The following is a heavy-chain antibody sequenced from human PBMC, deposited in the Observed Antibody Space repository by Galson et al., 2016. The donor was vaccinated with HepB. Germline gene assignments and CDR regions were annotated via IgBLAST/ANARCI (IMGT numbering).Heavy chain of an antibody. J-gene: IGHJ5*02. CDR1: GDSVSSNSAA. CDR3: ARHPWLPGGA. CDR2: TYYRSKRYN. D-gene: IGHD5-12*01. Sequence: CAISGDSVSSNSAAWNWIRQSPSRGLEWLGRTYYRSKRYNDYAVSVKSRISINPDTSKNQLSLQLNSVTPEDTAVYYCARHPWLPGGAWGQGTLVTVSS. V-gene: IGHV6-1*01.